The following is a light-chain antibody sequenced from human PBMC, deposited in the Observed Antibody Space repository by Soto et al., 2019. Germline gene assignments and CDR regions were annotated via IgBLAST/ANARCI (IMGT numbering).Light chain of an antibody. J-gene: IGKJ1*01. CDR1: QSVNSN. CDR3: QQYNSWPRT. CDR2: GAS. Sequence: EIVMTHSPGTLSVSPVEIATLSCRASQSVNSNLAWYQQKPRQAPRLLIYGASSRATGIPARFSGSGSGTEFTLTITSLQSEDFAVYYCQQYNSWPRTFGQGTKVDIK. V-gene: IGKV3-15*01.